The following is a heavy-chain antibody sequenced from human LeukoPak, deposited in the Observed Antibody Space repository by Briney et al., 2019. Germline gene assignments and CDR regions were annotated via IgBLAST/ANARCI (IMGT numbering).Heavy chain of an antibody. CDR2: INHSGST. J-gene: IGHJ3*02. CDR3: ARDSGYTLI. Sequence: SETLSLTCTVSGGSISSYYWSWIRQPPGKGLEWIGEINHSGSTNYNPSLKSRVTISVDTSKNQFSLKLSSVTAADTAVYYCARDSGYTLIWGQGTMVTVSS. CDR1: GGSISSYY. V-gene: IGHV4-34*01. D-gene: IGHD5-18*01.